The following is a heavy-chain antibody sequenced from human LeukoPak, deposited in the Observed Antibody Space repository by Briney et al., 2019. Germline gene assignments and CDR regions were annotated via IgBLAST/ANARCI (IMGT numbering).Heavy chain of an antibody. Sequence: GGSLRLSCAASGFTFSSYEMNWVRQAPGKGLEWVSYISSSGSTIYYADSVKGRFTISRDNAKNSLYLQMHSLRAEDTAVYYCARQYCSGGSCLTYFDYWGQGTLVTVSS. CDR3: ARQYCSGGSCLTYFDY. CDR1: GFTFSSYE. D-gene: IGHD2-15*01. J-gene: IGHJ4*02. V-gene: IGHV3-48*03. CDR2: ISSSGSTI.